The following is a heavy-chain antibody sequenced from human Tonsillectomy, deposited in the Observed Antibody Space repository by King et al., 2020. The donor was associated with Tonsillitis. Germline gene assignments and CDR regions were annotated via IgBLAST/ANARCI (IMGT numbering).Heavy chain of an antibody. CDR3: ARGGSSSWDCYFDY. J-gene: IGHJ4*02. CDR2: INHSGST. V-gene: IGHV4-34*01. CDR1: GGSFSGYY. D-gene: IGHD6-13*01. Sequence: VQQQQWGAGLLKPSETLSLTCAVYGGSFSGYYWSWIRQPPGKGLEWIGEINHSGSTNYNPSLKSRVTISVDKSKNQLSLKLSSVTAADTAVYYCARGGSSSWDCYFDYWGQGTLVTVSS.